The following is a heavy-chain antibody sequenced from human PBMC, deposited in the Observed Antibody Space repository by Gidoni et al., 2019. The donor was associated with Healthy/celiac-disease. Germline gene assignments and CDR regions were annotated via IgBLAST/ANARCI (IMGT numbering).Heavy chain of an antibody. CDR2: IYYSGST. CDR3: ARDLAVAGTNDAFDI. V-gene: IGHV4-39*01. CDR1: CGSIRSSSYY. D-gene: IGHD6-19*01. Sequence: QLQLQESCPGLVRPSETLSLTCTVSCGSIRSSSYYWSWIRQAPGKGLGWIGSIYYSGSTYYNPSLKSRVTISVDTSKNQFSLKLSSVTAADTAVYYCARDLAVAGTNDAFDIWGQGTMVTVSS. J-gene: IGHJ3*02.